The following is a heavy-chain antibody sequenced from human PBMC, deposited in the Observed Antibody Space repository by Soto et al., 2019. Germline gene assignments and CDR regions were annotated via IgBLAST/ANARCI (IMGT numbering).Heavy chain of an antibody. CDR1: GGSFSGYY. CDR3: ARALPWFGLDY. CDR2: INHSGST. V-gene: IGHV4-34*01. Sequence: TLSLTCAVYGGSFSGYYWSWIRQPPGKGLEWIGEINHSGSTNYNPSLKSRVTISVDTSKNQFSLKLSSVTAADTAVYYCARALPWFGLDYWGQGTLVTVSS. J-gene: IGHJ4*02. D-gene: IGHD3-10*01.